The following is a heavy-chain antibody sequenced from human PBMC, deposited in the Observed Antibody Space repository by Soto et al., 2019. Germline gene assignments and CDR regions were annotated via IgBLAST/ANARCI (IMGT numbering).Heavy chain of an antibody. V-gene: IGHV1-18*01. CDR2: ISAYNGNT. D-gene: IGHD3-10*01. CDR1: GYTFTNYG. Sequence: GASVKVSCKASGYTFTNYGISWVRQAPGQGLEWMGWISAYNGNTNHAQKLQGRVTMTTDTSTSTAYMELRSPRSDDTAVYYCARGVGSGSYYNQYNWFDPWGQGTLVTVSS. J-gene: IGHJ5*02. CDR3: ARGVGSGSYYNQYNWFDP.